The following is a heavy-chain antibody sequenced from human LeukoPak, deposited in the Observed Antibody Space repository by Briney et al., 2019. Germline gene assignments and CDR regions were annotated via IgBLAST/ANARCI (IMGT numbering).Heavy chain of an antibody. Sequence: PGRSLRLSCADSGSTFSRYRMHWVRQAPGKGLEWVAVISFDGSKKYYADSVKGRFTISRDNAKNSLYLQMNSLRADDTAVYYCARDVYGDYANDYWGQGTLVTVSS. CDR1: GSTFSRYR. V-gene: IGHV3-30*03. D-gene: IGHD4-17*01. CDR2: ISFDGSKK. CDR3: ARDVYGDYANDY. J-gene: IGHJ4*02.